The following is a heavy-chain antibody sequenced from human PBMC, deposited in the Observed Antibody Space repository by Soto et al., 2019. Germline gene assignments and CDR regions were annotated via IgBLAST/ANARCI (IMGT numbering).Heavy chain of an antibody. J-gene: IGHJ1*01. CDR2: ISGSGGTI. D-gene: IGHD6-19*01. Sequence: EVQLVESGGGLVQPGGSLRLSCAASGFTLSSYSMHWVRQAPGKGLEWVSYISGSGGTIYYADSVKGRSTISRDNAKNSLTVKMNSVGDEDTAVVCCAREAGLRSSGWSYHCAFWGQGTLVTVSS. CDR3: AREAGLRSSGWSYHCAF. V-gene: IGHV3-48*02. CDR1: GFTLSSYS.